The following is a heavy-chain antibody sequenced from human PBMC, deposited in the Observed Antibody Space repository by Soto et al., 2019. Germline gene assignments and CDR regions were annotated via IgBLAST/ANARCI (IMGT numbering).Heavy chain of an antibody. J-gene: IGHJ4*02. D-gene: IGHD6-13*01. V-gene: IGHV3-30*18. CDR1: GFTFSNYV. CDR3: TNGRRQQPPLD. CDR2: ISYDGSSK. Sequence: GASVKVSCAASGFTFSNYVMQWVRQAPGKGLEWVAVISYDGSSKFYADSEGRFTISRDNSKNTLYLQMNSLRAEDTAVYYCTNGRRQQPPLDWGQGTLVTVSS.